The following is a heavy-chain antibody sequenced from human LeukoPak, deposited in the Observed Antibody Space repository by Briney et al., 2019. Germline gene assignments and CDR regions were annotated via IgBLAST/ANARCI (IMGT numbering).Heavy chain of an antibody. J-gene: IGHJ4*02. CDR2: IYSSGSA. CDR3: ARDRSSGYFFDY. CDR1: GGAITGYH. D-gene: IGHD6-19*01. Sequence: SETLSLTCAVSGGAITGYHWSWIRQPAGKGLEWIGRIYSSGSANYNPSLKSRVTMSVDTSTNQFSLKLSSVTAADTAMYFCARDRSSGYFFDYWGLGTLVTVSS. V-gene: IGHV4-4*07.